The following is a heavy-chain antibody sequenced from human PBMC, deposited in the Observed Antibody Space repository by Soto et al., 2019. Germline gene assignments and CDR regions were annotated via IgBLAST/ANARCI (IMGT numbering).Heavy chain of an antibody. CDR2: INHSGST. CDR3: ARGRRVRGVIGYYGMDV. Sequence: PSETLSLTCAVYGGSFSGYYWSWIRQPPGKGLEWIGEINHSGSTNYNPSLKSRVTISVDTSKNQFSLKLSSVTAADTAVYYCARGRRVRGVIGYYGMDVWGQGTTSTVSS. V-gene: IGHV4-34*01. D-gene: IGHD3-10*01. CDR1: GGSFSGYY. J-gene: IGHJ6*02.